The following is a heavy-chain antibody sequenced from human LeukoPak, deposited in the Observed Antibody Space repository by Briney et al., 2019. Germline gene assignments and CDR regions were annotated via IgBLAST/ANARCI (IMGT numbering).Heavy chain of an antibody. CDR2: ISTDGYTT. V-gene: IGHV3-74*01. Sequence: GGSLRLSCVASGFTFSNYWMHWIRQAPRKGLVWVSRISTDGYTTDYADFVQGRFTASRDNTKNTWSLEMNSLRAEDTAVYYCVVGGSPGYWGQGTLVTVSS. CDR1: GFTFSNYW. J-gene: IGHJ4*02. CDR3: VVGGSPGY. D-gene: IGHD2-15*01.